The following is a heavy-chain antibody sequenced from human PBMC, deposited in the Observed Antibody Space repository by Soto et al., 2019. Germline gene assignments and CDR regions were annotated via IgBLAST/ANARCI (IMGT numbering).Heavy chain of an antibody. J-gene: IGHJ3*02. CDR1: GYTFTSYG. CDR2: ISAYNGNT. V-gene: IGHV1-18*01. D-gene: IGHD2-15*01. Sequence: GASVKVSCKASGYTFTSYGISWVRQAPGQGLEWMGWISAYNGNTNYAQKLQGRVTMTTDTSTSTAYMELRSLRSDDTAVYYCARDLKDIEVVVAVTLGDPEVCAFDISGQGTMITVSS. CDR3: ARDLKDIEVVVAVTLGDPEVCAFDI.